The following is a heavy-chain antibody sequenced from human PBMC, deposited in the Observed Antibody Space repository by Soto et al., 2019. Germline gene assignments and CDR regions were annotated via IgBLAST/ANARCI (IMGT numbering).Heavy chain of an antibody. Sequence: LXLSCAASVFTFSSYCMHWVRQAPGKGLEWVAVIWYDGSNKYYADSVKGRFTISRDNSNNTLYLQMNSLRAEDTAVYYCARALPFGYYYYYGMDVWGQGTTVTGSS. CDR3: ARALPFGYYYYYGMDV. V-gene: IGHV3-33*01. J-gene: IGHJ6*02. CDR2: IWYDGSNK. D-gene: IGHD3-3*01. CDR1: VFTFSSYC.